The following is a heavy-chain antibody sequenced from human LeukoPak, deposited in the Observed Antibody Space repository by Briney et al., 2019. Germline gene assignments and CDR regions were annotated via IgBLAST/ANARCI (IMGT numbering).Heavy chain of an antibody. CDR2: ISGSGRYI. J-gene: IGHJ6*03. V-gene: IGHV3-23*01. CDR1: GVTFSDYYS. Sequence: GGSLRLSCSASGVTFSDYYSMNWVRQAPGKGLEWVSVISGSGRYIYYGDSVRGRFTISRDNSKNTLYLQMNSLRAEDTAVYYCAKDQDIVVVFIPAGMDVWGKGTTVTISS. D-gene: IGHD2-2*01. CDR3: AKDQDIVVVFIPAGMDV.